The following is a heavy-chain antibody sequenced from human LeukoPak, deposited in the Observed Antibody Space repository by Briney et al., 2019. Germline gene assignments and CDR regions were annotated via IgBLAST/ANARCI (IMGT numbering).Heavy chain of an antibody. CDR1: GFTFSNYN. V-gene: IGHV3-21*01. D-gene: IGHD6-13*01. CDR2: ISISSSYI. J-gene: IGHJ1*01. Sequence: GRSLRLSCAASGFTFSNYNMNWVRQAPGKGLEWVSSISISSSYISYADSVKGRFTISRDNAKNSLYLQMNSLRAEDTAVYYCARDLGAAAEYFQHWGQGTLVTVSS. CDR3: ARDLGAAAEYFQH.